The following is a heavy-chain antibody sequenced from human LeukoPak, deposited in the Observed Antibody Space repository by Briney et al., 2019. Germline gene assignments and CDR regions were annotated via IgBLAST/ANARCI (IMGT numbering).Heavy chain of an antibody. CDR2: IYYSGSY. J-gene: IGHJ5*02. D-gene: IGHD5-18*01. V-gene: IGHV4-31*03. Sequence: SETLSLTCTVSGGSISSGGYYWGCLGQHPGKGRVWIGSIYYSGSYYYNPSLKSRVTISVDTSKNQFYLKLSSVTAADTAVYYCAREATAHPYNWFDPWGQGTLVTVSS. CDR3: AREATAHPYNWFDP. CDR1: GGSISSGGYY.